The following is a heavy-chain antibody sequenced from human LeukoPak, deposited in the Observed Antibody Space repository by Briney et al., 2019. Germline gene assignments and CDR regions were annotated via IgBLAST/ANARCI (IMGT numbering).Heavy chain of an antibody. CDR2: FDPEDGET. D-gene: IGHD3-9*01. CDR1: GYTLTELS. V-gene: IGHV1-24*01. Sequence: ASVKVSCKVSGYTLTELSMHWVRQAPGKGLEWMGGFDPEDGETIYAQKFQGRVTMTEDTSTDTAYMELSSLRSEDTAVYYCARDSGHYDILTGYYLNRDWFDPWGQGTLVTVSS. J-gene: IGHJ5*02. CDR3: ARDSGHYDILTGYYLNRDWFDP.